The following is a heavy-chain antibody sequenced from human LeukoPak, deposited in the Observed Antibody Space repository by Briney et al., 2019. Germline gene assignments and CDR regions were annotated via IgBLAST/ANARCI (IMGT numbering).Heavy chain of an antibody. CDR1: GFTFSSHW. V-gene: IGHV3-74*01. D-gene: IGHD6-13*01. Sequence: GGCLRLSCAASGFTFSSHWMHWVRQAPGKGLVWVSRINTDGSSTSYADSVKGRFTISRDNAKNTLYLQMNSLRAEDTAVYYCARDPLDLAAAGTAHGWGQGTLVTVSS. J-gene: IGHJ4*02. CDR3: ARDPLDLAAAGTAHG. CDR2: INTDGSST.